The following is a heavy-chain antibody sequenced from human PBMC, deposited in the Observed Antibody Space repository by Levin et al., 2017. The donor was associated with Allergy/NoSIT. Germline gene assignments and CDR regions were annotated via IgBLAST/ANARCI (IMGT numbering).Heavy chain of an antibody. V-gene: IGHV4-31*03. D-gene: IGHD3-10*01. CDR2: IYYTGTT. Sequence: PSETLSLTCTVSGVSIRSGGYYWTWIRQRPGRGLEWIGYIYYTGTTYYTPSLESRVTISIGTSENQFSLKLTSVTAADTAVYYCARDRHSYGSLSLYYFDSWGQGTLVTVSS. J-gene: IGHJ4*02. CDR3: ARDRHSYGSLSLYYFDS. CDR1: GVSIRSGGYY.